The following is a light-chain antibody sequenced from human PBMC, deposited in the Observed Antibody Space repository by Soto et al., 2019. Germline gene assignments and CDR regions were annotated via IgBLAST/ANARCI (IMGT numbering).Light chain of an antibody. J-gene: IGKJ5*01. V-gene: IGKV3-20*01. CDR1: QSVASSY. Sequence: ESVLTQSPGTLSLSPGERATLSCRASQSVASSYLAWYQQKPGQSPRLLLYGASNRATGIPDRFSGSGSGTDFTLTISRVEPDDFAVYYCQQYGSSWITFGQGTRLEIK. CDR2: GAS. CDR3: QQYGSSWIT.